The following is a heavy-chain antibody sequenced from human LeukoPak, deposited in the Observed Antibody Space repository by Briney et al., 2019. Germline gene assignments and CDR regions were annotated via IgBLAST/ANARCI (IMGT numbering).Heavy chain of an antibody. CDR2: IYYRGST. Sequence: SETLSLTCSVSGGSISSSSYYWGWIRQPPGKGLEWIGSIYYRGSTYYNPSLKSRVTISVDTSKNQFSLKVSSVTAADTAVFYCATHPGYGDYYFHCWGQGTLVTVSS. V-gene: IGHV4-39*01. J-gene: IGHJ4*02. CDR1: GGSISSSSYY. D-gene: IGHD4-17*01. CDR3: ATHPGYGDYYFHC.